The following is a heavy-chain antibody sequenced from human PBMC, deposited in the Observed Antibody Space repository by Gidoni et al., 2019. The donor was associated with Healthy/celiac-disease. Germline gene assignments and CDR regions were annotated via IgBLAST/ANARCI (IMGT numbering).Heavy chain of an antibody. J-gene: IGHJ4*02. CDR1: GYTFTSYG. Sequence: QVQLVQSRAEVKKPGASVKVSCQASGYTFTSYGIHWVRQAPGQRLEWMGWLNAGNGNTKYSQKFQGRVTITRDTSASTVYMELSSLRSEDSAVYFCARGWDLLFSFDYWGQGTLVTVSS. CDR3: ARGWDLLFSFDY. CDR2: LNAGNGNT. V-gene: IGHV1-3*01. D-gene: IGHD1-26*01.